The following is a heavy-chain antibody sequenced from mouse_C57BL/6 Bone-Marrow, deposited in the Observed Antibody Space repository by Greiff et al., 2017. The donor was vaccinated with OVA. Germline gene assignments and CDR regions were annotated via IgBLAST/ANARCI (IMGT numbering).Heavy chain of an antibody. V-gene: IGHV1-85*01. CDR2: IYPRDGST. Sequence: VQLQQSGPELVKPGASVKLSCKASGYTFTSYDINWVKQRPGQGLEWIEWIYPRDGSTKYNEKFKGKATLTVDTSSSTAYMELHSLTSEDSAVYFCARVTYYSNYYWYFDVWGTGTTVTVSS. CDR3: ARVTYYSNYYWYFDV. CDR1: GYTFTSYD. D-gene: IGHD2-5*01. J-gene: IGHJ1*03.